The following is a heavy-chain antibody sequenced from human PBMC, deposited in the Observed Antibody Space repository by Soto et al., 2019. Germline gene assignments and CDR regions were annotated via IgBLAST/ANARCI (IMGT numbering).Heavy chain of an antibody. J-gene: IGHJ4*02. D-gene: IGHD2-15*01. V-gene: IGHV3-23*01. CDR2: ISGSGGST. CDR1: GVTFRSYA. CDR3: AKDIVVVAATIRPPGPFVY. Sequence: GGSLRLSCAASGVTFRSYAMSWVRKAPGKGLEWVSAISGSGGSTYDAGPVKGRFTITRDNSKNTLDLQMNSLRAEDTAVYYCAKDIVVVAATIRPPGPFVYGGQGT.